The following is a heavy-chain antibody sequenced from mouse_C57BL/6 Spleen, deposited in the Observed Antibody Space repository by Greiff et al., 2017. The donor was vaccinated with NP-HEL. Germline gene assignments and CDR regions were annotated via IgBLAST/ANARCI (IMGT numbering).Heavy chain of an antibody. Sequence: QVQLQQPGAELVKPGASVKMSCKASGYTFTSYWITWVKQRPGQGLEWIGDIYPGSGSTNYNEKFKSKATLTVDTSSSTAYMELHSLTSEDSAVYFCARRGYDYDGGFAYWGQGTLVTVSA. CDR2: IYPGSGST. CDR3: ARRGYDYDGGFAY. V-gene: IGHV1-55*01. J-gene: IGHJ3*01. D-gene: IGHD2-4*01. CDR1: GYTFTSYW.